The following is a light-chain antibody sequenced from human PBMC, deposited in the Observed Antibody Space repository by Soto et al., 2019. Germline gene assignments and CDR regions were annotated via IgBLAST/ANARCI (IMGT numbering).Light chain of an antibody. Sequence: DIQMTQSPSTLSASVGDRVTITCRASQSISTWLAWYQQKPGKAPKLLIYDASSLESGVPSRFSGSGSGTEFTLTISSLQPEGFASYYCQQYNSYSTFGQGTKVDI. V-gene: IGKV1-5*01. CDR3: QQYNSYST. J-gene: IGKJ1*01. CDR1: QSISTW. CDR2: DAS.